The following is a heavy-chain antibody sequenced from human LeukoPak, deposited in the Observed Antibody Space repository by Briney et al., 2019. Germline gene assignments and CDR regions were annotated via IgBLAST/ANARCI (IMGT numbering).Heavy chain of an antibody. CDR2: IYYSGST. V-gene: IGHV4-30-4*08. CDR3: ARDGSGSYEGSGYFDY. Sequence: SETLSLTCTVSGGSISSGDYYWSWIRQPRGKGLEWIGYIYYSGSTYYNPSLKSRVTISVDTSKNQFSLKLSSVTAADTAVYYCARDGSGSYEGSGYFDYWGQGTLVTVSS. J-gene: IGHJ4*02. CDR1: GGSISSGDYY. D-gene: IGHD1-26*01.